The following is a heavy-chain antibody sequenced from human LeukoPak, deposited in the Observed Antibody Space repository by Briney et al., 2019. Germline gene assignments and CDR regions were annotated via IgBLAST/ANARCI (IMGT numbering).Heavy chain of an antibody. CDR3: AKSAIIAPFDY. CDR1: GFTFSSFG. J-gene: IGHJ4*02. Sequence: GGSLRLSCAASGFTFSSFGMNWVRQAPGKGLEWVSFISGVGRYIYYADSLKGRFTISRDNSKNTLYLQMNSLRAEDTAVYYCAKSAIIAPFDYWGQGTLVTVSS. CDR2: ISGVGRYI. V-gene: IGHV3-21*01. D-gene: IGHD3-16*02.